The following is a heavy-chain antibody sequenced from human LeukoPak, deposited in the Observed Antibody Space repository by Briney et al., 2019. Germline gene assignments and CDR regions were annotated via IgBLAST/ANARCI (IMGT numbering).Heavy chain of an antibody. CDR3: ARASRLGLAGMFDY. J-gene: IGHJ4*02. CDR1: GFTVSNNY. V-gene: IGHV3-66*01. D-gene: IGHD5/OR15-5a*01. Sequence: PGGSLRLPCAASGFTVSNNYMSWVRQAPGKGLEWVSVIYSGGTTFYADSVKGRFAISRDDSQNTLYLQMNSLRAEDTAVYYCARASRLGLAGMFDYWGQGTLVTVSS. CDR2: IYSGGTT.